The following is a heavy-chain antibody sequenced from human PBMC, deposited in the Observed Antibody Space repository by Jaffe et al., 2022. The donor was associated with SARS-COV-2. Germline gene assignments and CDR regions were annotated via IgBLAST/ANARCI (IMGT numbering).Heavy chain of an antibody. CDR3: ARSGAVGYDILTGYYSFDY. J-gene: IGHJ4*02. CDR1: GFTFSSYW. Sequence: EVQLVESGGGLVQPGGSLRLSCAASGFTFSSYWMHWVRQAPGKGLVWVSRINSDGSSTSYADSVKGRFTISRDNAKNTLYLQMNSLRAEDTAVYYCARSGAVGYDILTGYYSFDYWGQGTLVTVSS. CDR2: INSDGSST. V-gene: IGHV3-74*01. D-gene: IGHD3-9*01.